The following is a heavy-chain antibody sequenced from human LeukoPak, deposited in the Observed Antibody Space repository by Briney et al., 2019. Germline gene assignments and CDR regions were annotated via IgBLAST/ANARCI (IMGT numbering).Heavy chain of an antibody. Sequence: ASVKVPCKASGYTFTSYYMHWVRQAPGQGLEWMRIINPSGGSTSYAQKFQGRVTMTRDTSTSTVYMELSSLRSEDTAVYYCARAVGYCSSTSCFPHFDYWGQGTLVTVSS. CDR1: GYTFTSYY. CDR2: INPSGGST. J-gene: IGHJ4*02. V-gene: IGHV1-46*01. D-gene: IGHD2-2*01. CDR3: ARAVGYCSSTSCFPHFDY.